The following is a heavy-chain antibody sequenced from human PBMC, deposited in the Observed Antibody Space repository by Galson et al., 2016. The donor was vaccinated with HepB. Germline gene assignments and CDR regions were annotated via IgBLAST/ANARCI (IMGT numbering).Heavy chain of an antibody. Sequence: SLRLSCAAPGFTFSTYGMSWVRQAPGKGLEWVSVISGSGGSTYSADSVKGRFTLSRDDSKNTLYLQMNSLRAEDTAVYYCARVITMVRGILKQRDYYGMDVWGQGTTVTVSS. D-gene: IGHD3-10*01. J-gene: IGHJ6*02. CDR3: ARVITMVRGILKQRDYYGMDV. CDR1: GFTFSTYG. V-gene: IGHV3-23*01. CDR2: ISGSGGST.